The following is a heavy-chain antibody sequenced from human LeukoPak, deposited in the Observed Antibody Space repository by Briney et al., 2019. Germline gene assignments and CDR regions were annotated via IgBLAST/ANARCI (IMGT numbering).Heavy chain of an antibody. Sequence: GSLRLSCAASGFTFSNAWMSWVRQAPGKGLEWIGEINHSGSINYNPSLKSRVTISVDTSKNQFSLKLSSVTAADTAVYYCAMVIRFRSAFDIWGQGTMVTVSS. J-gene: IGHJ3*02. CDR1: GFTFSNAW. D-gene: IGHD3-22*01. CDR3: AMVIRFRSAFDI. CDR2: INHSGSI. V-gene: IGHV4-34*08.